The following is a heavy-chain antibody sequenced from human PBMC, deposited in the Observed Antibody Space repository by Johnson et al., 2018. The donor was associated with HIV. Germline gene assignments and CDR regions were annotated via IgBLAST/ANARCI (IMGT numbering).Heavy chain of an antibody. CDR3: ARDGIGRGIVGANDAFDI. V-gene: IGHV3-30*04. Sequence: QVQLVESGGGLVQPGGSLRLSCAASGFTFSSYAMHWVRQAPCKGLEWVAVISYDGSNKYYADSVKGRFTISRDNSKNTLYLQMNSLRAEDTAVYYCARDGIGRGIVGANDAFDIWGQGTMVTVSS. CDR2: ISYDGSNK. J-gene: IGHJ3*02. CDR1: GFTFSSYA. D-gene: IGHD1-26*01.